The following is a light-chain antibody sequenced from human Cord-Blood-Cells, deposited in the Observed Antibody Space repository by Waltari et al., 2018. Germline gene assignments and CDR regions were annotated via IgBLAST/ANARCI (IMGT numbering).Light chain of an antibody. Sequence: QSVLTQPPSASGTPGQRVTISCSGSSSNIGSNTVNWYQHLPGTAPKLLIYSNSQPPSGVPDRFSGSKSGASASLAISGLQSEDEADYYCAAWDDSLNGHVVFGGGTKLTVL. CDR3: AAWDDSLNGHVV. J-gene: IGLJ2*01. V-gene: IGLV1-44*01. CDR2: SNS. CDR1: SSNIGSNT.